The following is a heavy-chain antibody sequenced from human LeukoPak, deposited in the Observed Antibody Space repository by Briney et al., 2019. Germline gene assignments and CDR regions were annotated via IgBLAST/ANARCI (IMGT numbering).Heavy chain of an antibody. CDR1: GFTFSSYG. J-gene: IGHJ6*02. D-gene: IGHD6-6*01. Sequence: GGSLRLSCAASGFTFSSYGMHWVRQAPGKGLEWVAVISYDGSNKYYADSVKGRFTISRDNSKNTLYLQMNSLRAEDTAVYYCAKALPIAARPLSAQGVGYYYYGMDVWGQGTTVTVSS. CDR3: AKALPIAARPLSAQGVGYYYYGMDV. CDR2: ISYDGSNK. V-gene: IGHV3-30*18.